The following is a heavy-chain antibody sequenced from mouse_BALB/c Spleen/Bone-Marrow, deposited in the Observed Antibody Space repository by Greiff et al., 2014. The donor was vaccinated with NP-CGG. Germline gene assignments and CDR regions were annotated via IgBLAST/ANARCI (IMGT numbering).Heavy chain of an antibody. D-gene: IGHD2-14*01. Sequence: DLVKPGASVKLSCKASGYTFTSYWINWIKQRPGQGLEWIGRIAPGSGSTYYNEMFKGKAILTVDIYSSTAYIQLSSLSSEDSAVYFCAYYRYDVNYWGQGTTLTVSS. CDR2: IAPGSGST. CDR3: AYYRYDVNY. V-gene: IGHV1S41*01. J-gene: IGHJ2*01. CDR1: GYTFTSYW.